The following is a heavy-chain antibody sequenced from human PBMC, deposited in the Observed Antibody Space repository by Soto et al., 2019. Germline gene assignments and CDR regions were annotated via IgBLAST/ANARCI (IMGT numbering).Heavy chain of an antibody. J-gene: IGHJ5*02. CDR3: ARHHIAAPSGWFDP. CDR2: VYYTGDT. CDR1: GGSISSYY. D-gene: IGHD6-13*01. V-gene: IGHV4-59*08. Sequence: QVQLQESGPGLVKPSETLSLTCTVSGGSISSYYWSWIRQPPGKGLEWIGYVYYTGDTTYYTSLKSRVTISVDTSKNQFFLKLSSVTAADTAVYYCARHHIAAPSGWFDPWGQGTLVTVSS.